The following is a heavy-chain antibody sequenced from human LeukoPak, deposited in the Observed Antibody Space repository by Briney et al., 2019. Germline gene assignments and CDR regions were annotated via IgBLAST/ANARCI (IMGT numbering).Heavy chain of an antibody. J-gene: IGHJ6*03. CDR1: GFTFDDYA. V-gene: IGHV3-43*02. CDR3: AKDGELLPLYYYYYYYMDV. CDR2: ISGDGGST. Sequence: GGSLRLSCAASGFTFDDYAMHWVRQAPGKGLEWVSLISGDGGSTYYAGSVKGRFTISRDNSKNSLYLQINSLRTEDTALYYCAKDGELLPLYYYYYYYMDVWGKGTTVTVSS. D-gene: IGHD1-7*01.